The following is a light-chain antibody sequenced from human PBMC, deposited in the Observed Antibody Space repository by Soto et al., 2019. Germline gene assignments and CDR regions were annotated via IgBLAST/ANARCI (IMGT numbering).Light chain of an antibody. V-gene: IGLV1-51*01. Sequence: QSVLTQPPSVSAAPGQKVTISCSGSSSNIGNNNVYWYQQLPGTAPTVLIYDSNNRPAGIPDRFSGSKSGTSATLGITGLQTGDEADYYCGTWYSSLTAVVFGGGTKLTVL. J-gene: IGLJ3*02. CDR2: DSN. CDR1: SSNIGNNN. CDR3: GTWYSSLTAVV.